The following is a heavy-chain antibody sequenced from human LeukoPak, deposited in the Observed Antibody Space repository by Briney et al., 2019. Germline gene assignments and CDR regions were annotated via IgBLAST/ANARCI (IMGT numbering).Heavy chain of an antibody. J-gene: IGHJ4*02. CDR1: GFTFSSYD. V-gene: IGHV3-48*01. CDR2: ISSSGSTI. D-gene: IGHD1-1*01. Sequence: PGGSLRLSCAASGFTFSSYDMNWVRQAPGKGLEWVSYISSSGSTIYYADAVKGRFTISRDNSKNTLFLQMNSLRVEDTAIYYCAKTPHPGTTGTMPGDYWGQGALVTVSS. CDR3: AKTPHPGTTGTMPGDY.